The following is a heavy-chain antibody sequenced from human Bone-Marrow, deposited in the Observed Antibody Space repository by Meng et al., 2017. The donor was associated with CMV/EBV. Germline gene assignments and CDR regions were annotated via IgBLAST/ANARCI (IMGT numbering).Heavy chain of an antibody. J-gene: IGHJ4*02. Sequence: SETLSLTCTVSGGSISTNSYYWGWIRQPPGKGLEWIGSIYYSGGTYYNPSLKSRVTISVDTSKNQVSLKLSSVTAADTAVYYCAREGATARDFDYWGQGTLVTVSS. V-gene: IGHV4-39*07. CDR1: GGSISTNSYY. CDR3: AREGATARDFDY. CDR2: IYYSGGT. D-gene: IGHD1-26*01.